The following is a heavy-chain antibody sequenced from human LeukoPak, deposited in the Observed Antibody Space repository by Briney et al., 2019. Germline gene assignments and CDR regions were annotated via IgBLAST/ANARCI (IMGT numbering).Heavy chain of an antibody. CDR2: IYYDGSNI. J-gene: IGHJ4*02. V-gene: IGHV3-33*01. D-gene: IGHD1-1*01. CDR3: ASDCKTNYYDY. Sequence: PGGSLRLSCAASEFTFTTYGMHWVRQAPGKGLEWVAFIYYDGSNIYYADYVKGRFTISRDISKNTLYLQMDSLRAEDTAIYYCASDCKTNYYDYWGQGTLVTVSS. CDR1: EFTFTTYG.